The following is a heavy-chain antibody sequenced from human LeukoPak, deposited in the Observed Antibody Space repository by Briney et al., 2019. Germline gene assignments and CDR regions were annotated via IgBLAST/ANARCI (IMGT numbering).Heavy chain of an antibody. V-gene: IGHV3-48*01. CDR2: ISSSSSTI. D-gene: IGHD6-13*01. J-gene: IGHJ4*02. CDR1: GFTFSSYS. Sequence: PGGSLRLSCAASGFTFSSYSMNWVRQAPGKGLEWVSYISSSSSTIYYADSVKGRFTISRDNAKNSLYLQMNSLRAEDTAVYYCARDKGAAGSDYWGQGTLVTVSS. CDR3: ARDKGAAGSDY.